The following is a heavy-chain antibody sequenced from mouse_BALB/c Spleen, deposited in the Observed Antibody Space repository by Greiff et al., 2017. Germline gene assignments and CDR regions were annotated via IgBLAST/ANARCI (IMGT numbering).Heavy chain of an antibody. CDR2: LYPGNVNT. J-gene: IGHJ2*01. CDR1: GYTFTSYY. CDR3: ARINWDDGNYFDY. D-gene: IGHD4-1*01. V-gene: IGHV1S56*01. Sequence: VQLQQSGPELVKPGASVRISCKASGYTFTSYYIHWVKQRPGQGLEWIGWLYPGNVNTKYNEKFKGKATLTADKSSSTAYMQLSSLTSEDSAVYFCARINWDDGNYFDYWGQGTTLTVSS.